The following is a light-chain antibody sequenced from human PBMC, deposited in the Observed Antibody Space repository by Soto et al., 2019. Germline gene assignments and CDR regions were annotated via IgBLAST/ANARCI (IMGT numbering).Light chain of an antibody. J-gene: IGKJ4*01. CDR3: QQLNSYPLT. CDR2: AAS. V-gene: IGKV1-9*01. Sequence: DIQLTQSPSFLSASVGDRVTITCRASQGISSYLAWYQQKPGKAPKLLIYAASTLQSGVPSRFSGSGSGTEFTLTISSLQPEDFSTYYCQQLNSYPLTFGGRTKLEIK. CDR1: QGISSY.